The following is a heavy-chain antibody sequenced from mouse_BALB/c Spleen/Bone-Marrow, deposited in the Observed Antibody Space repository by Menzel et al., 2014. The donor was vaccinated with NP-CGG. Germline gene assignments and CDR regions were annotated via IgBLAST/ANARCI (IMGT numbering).Heavy chain of an antibody. V-gene: IGHV4-1*02. Sequence: EVQLQESGGGLVQSGGSLKLSCAASGFDFSRYWMTWVRQAPGKGLEWIGEINPDSSTINYTPSLKDKFIISRDNAKNTLYLQMSKVRSEDTALYYCARPGYYGYQDVWGAGTTVTVSS. CDR3: ARPGYYGYQDV. J-gene: IGHJ1*01. D-gene: IGHD1-2*01. CDR2: INPDSSTI. CDR1: GFDFSRYW.